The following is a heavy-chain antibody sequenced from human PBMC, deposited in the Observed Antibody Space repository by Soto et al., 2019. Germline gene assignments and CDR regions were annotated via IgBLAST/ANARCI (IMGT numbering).Heavy chain of an antibody. V-gene: IGHV1-8*01. J-gene: IGHJ4*02. Sequence: ASVKVSCKASGYTFTNYDINWVRQATGQGPEYMGWMNPNSGKIGYVQKFQGRVTITRDTSASTAYMELSSLRSEDTAVYYCASESYGGEFDYWGQGALVTVSS. CDR2: MNPNSGKI. CDR3: ASESYGGEFDY. D-gene: IGHD4-17*01. CDR1: GYTFTNYD.